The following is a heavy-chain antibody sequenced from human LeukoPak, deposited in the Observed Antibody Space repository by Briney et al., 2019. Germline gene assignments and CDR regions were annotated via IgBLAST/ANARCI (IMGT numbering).Heavy chain of an antibody. J-gene: IGHJ4*02. CDR3: ARITGSWWYFDY. Sequence: PSETLSLTCTVSGGSFSSGDYSWNWIRQPAGQGLEWIGRIYSGGSTNYNPSLTSRVTMSVDTSKNQFSLKLSSVTAADTAVYYCARITGSWWYFDYWGQGTLVTVSS. CDR2: IYSGGST. D-gene: IGHD6-13*01. CDR1: GGSFSSGDYS. V-gene: IGHV4-61*02.